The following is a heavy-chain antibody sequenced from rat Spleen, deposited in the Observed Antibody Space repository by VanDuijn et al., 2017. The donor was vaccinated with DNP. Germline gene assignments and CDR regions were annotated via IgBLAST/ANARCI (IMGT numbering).Heavy chain of an antibody. V-gene: IGHV2-30*01. Sequence: QVQLKESGPGLVQPSQTLSLTCTVSGFSLTSYNVHWVRQPTGKGLEWMGIIWTGGNTDYNSTLKSRLSISRDTSKRQVFLKINSLQTEEIATYYCVRRNYGGYDYWGQGLMVTVSS. D-gene: IGHD1-11*01. J-gene: IGHJ2*01. CDR3: VRRNYGGYDY. CDR1: GFSLTSYN. CDR2: IWTGGNT.